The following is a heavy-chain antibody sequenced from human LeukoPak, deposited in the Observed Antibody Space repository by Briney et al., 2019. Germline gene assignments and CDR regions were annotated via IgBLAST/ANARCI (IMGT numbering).Heavy chain of an antibody. CDR2: IWPDGSIQ. V-gene: IGHV3-33*01. Sequence: GGSLRLSCAASGFMFSIYGMHWVRQAPGKGLEWVAVIWPDGSIQYYADSMKGRFTISRDNSKNTLYVQLNGLRADDSAVYYCARHNNDWGWDYWGQGAQVTVSS. J-gene: IGHJ4*02. D-gene: IGHD2-8*02. CDR1: GFMFSIYG. CDR3: ARHNNDWGWDY.